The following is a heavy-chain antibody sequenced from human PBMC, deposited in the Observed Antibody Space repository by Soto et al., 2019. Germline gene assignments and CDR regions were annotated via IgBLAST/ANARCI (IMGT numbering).Heavy chain of an antibody. CDR3: ARGDTAMVNGYYYYGMDV. Sequence: SVKVSCKASGGTFSSYAISWVRQAPGQGLEWMGGIIPIFGTANYAQKFQGRVTITADESTSTAYMELSSLRSEDTAVYYCARGDTAMVNGYYYYGMDVWGQGTTVTSP. D-gene: IGHD5-18*01. CDR1: GGTFSSYA. CDR2: IIPIFGTA. V-gene: IGHV1-69*13. J-gene: IGHJ6*02.